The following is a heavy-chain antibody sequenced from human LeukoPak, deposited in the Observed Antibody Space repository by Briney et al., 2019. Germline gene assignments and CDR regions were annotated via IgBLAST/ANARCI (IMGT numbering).Heavy chain of an antibody. J-gene: IGHJ5*02. CDR3: ASETDYSHPNWFDP. Sequence: SETLSLTCAVSGGSISSSNWWSWVRQPPGKGLEWIGEIYHSGSTNYNPSLKSRVTISLDNSKNSFSLHLTSVTAADTALYYCASETDYSHPNWFDPWGQGILVTVSS. CDR2: IYHSGST. D-gene: IGHD4-11*01. V-gene: IGHV4-4*02. CDR1: GGSISSSNW.